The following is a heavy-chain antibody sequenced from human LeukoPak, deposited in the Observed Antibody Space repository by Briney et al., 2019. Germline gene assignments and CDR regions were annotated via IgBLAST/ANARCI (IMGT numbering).Heavy chain of an antibody. CDR3: AKDSITMVRGVEKSPFDY. CDR2: ISGSGGST. Sequence: GGSLRLSCAASGFTFSSYAMSWVRQAPGKGLEWVSAISGSGGSTYYADSVKGRFTISRDNSKNTLYLQMNSLRAEDTAVYYCAKDSITMVRGVEKSPFDYWGQGTLVTVSS. D-gene: IGHD3-10*01. J-gene: IGHJ4*02. V-gene: IGHV3-23*01. CDR1: GFTFSSYA.